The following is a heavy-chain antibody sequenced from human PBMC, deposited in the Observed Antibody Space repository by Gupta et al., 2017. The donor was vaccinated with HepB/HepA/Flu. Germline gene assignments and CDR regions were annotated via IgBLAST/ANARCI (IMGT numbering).Heavy chain of an antibody. Sequence: QVQLQESGPGLVKPSETLSLTCTVSGGSISSYYWSWIRQPPGKGLEWIGYIYYSGSTNYNPSLKSRVTISVDTSKNQFFLKLSSVTAADTAVYYCARDSRYCSGGSCYSGNPPTFWFDPWGQGTLVTVSS. CDR1: GGSISSYY. D-gene: IGHD2-15*01. CDR3: ARDSRYCSGGSCYSGNPPTFWFDP. CDR2: IYYSGST. V-gene: IGHV4-59*01. J-gene: IGHJ5*02.